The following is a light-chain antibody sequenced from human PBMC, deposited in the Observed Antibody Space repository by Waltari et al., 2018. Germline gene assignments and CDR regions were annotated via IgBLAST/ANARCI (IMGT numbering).Light chain of an antibody. V-gene: IGLV4-69*01. CDR2: LNSDGSH. J-gene: IGLJ2*01. CDR1: SGHSSYA. Sequence: QLVLTQSPSASASLGASVKLTCTLSSGHSSYAIAWHQQQPEKGPRYLMKLNSDGSHSKGEGIPDRFSGSSSGAERYLTISRLQSEDETDYYRQTWGTGIQVFGGGTKLTVL. CDR3: QTWGTGIQV.